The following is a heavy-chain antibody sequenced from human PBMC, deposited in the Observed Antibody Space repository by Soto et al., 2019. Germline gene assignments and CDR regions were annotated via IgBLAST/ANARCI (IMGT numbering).Heavy chain of an antibody. CDR1: KFTFSDFA. CDR2: IGGRGTDT. Sequence: DVRLLESGGGLVQPGGSLTLSCAASKFTFSDFAMSWVRQAPGKGLEWVSSIGGRGTDTYYADPVKGRFTISRDHPKNTLFLQMDGLRDEDTAVYYCAKDAVPYNGKWDWFDSWGQGTLVSVCS. V-gene: IGHV3-23*01. J-gene: IGHJ5*01. D-gene: IGHD1-20*01. CDR3: AKDAVPYNGKWDWFDS.